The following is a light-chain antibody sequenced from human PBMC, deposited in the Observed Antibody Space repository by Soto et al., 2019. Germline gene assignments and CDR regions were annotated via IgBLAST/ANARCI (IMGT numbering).Light chain of an antibody. J-gene: IGKJ4*01. Sequence: EIVMTQSPATLSVSPGERGTLSCRASQSVNSNLAWYQQKPGQAPRLLIYDASTQATGIPARFSGSGSGTEFTLTISSLQSEDFAVYYCQQYHNWLTFGGGTKV. CDR2: DAS. CDR1: QSVNSN. CDR3: QQYHNWLT. V-gene: IGKV3-15*01.